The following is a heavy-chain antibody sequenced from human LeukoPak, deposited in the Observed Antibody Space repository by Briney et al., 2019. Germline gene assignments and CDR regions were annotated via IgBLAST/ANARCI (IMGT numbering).Heavy chain of an antibody. J-gene: IGHJ4*02. CDR2: INSDGSRT. CDR1: GFTFSSYW. V-gene: IGHV3-74*01. CDR3: ANYNRYSYGLGYYFDY. D-gene: IGHD5-18*01. Sequence: GGSLRLSCAASGFTFSSYWMHWVRQAPGKGLVWVSRINSDGSRTSYADSVKGRFTISRDNAKNTLYLQMDSLRAEDTAVYYCANYNRYSYGLGYYFDYWGQGTLVTVSP.